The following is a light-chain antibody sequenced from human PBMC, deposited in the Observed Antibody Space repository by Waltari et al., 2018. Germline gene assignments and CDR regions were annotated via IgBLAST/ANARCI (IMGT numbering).Light chain of an antibody. CDR1: RRVRSN. CDR2: GAS. V-gene: IGKV3-15*01. Sequence: IVMTQSPATVSVSPGESATLSCRASRRVRSNLAWYQQKSGQAPRLLIYGASTRATGIPARFNGSGSGTEFTLTISSLQSEDFAIYYCQQYNIWPRWTFGQGTRVEIK. J-gene: IGKJ1*01. CDR3: QQYNIWPRWT.